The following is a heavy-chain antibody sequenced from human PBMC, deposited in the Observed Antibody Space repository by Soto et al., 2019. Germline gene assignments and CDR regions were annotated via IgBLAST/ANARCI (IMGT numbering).Heavy chain of an antibody. CDR1: GYSFTSHW. CDR2: IYPSDSDT. D-gene: IGHD1-26*01. Sequence: PGESLKISCEGSGYSFTSHWIGWVRQLPGKGLEWMGIIYPSDSDTRYSPSFQGQVTISVDKSISTAYLQWSSLKASDNAMYYCARDPGWELPYFDYWGQGTLVTVSS. V-gene: IGHV5-51*01. CDR3: ARDPGWELPYFDY. J-gene: IGHJ4*02.